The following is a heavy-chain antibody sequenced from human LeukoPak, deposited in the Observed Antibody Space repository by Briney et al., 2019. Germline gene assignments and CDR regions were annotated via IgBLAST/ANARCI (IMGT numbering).Heavy chain of an antibody. CDR1: GGSISSYY. Sequence: SETLSLTCTVSGGSISSYYWSWIRQPPGKGPEWIGYIYYSGSTNYNPSLKSRVTISVDTSKNQFSLKLSSVTAADTAVYYCARETSDGGWYHDYWGQGTLVTVSS. CDR3: ARETSDGGWYHDY. V-gene: IGHV4-59*01. D-gene: IGHD6-19*01. CDR2: IYYSGST. J-gene: IGHJ4*02.